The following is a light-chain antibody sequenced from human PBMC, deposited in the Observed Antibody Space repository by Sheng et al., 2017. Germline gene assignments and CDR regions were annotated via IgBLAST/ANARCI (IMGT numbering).Light chain of an antibody. V-gene: IGKV1-12*02. CDR3: QQANSFPFT. CDR2: VAS. CDR1: QGISSW. J-gene: IGKJ3*01. Sequence: DIQMTQSPSSVSASVGDRVTITCRASQGISSWLVWFQQKPGKAPKPLIYVASSLQSGVPSRFSGSGSGTEFTLTISNLQPEDFATYYCQQANSFPFTFGPGTKVDIK.